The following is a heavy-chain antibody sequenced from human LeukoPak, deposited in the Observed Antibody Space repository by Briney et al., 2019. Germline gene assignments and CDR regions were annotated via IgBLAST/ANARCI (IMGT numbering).Heavy chain of an antibody. CDR3: ARVVGSTMIVGGEYYFDY. CDR1: GFTVSSNY. V-gene: IGHV3-66*01. CDR2: IYSGGST. Sequence: PGGSLRLSCAASGFTVSSNYMSWVRQAPGKGLEWVSVIYSGGSTYYADSVKGRFTISRDNSKNTLYLQMNSLRAEDTAVYYCARVVGSTMIVGGEYYFDYWGQGTLVTVSS. J-gene: IGHJ4*02. D-gene: IGHD3-22*01.